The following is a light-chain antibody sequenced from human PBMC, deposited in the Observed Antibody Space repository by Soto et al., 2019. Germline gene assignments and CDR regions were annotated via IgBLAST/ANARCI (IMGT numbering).Light chain of an antibody. Sequence: EIVLTQSPGTLSLSPGERATLSCRASQSVSSSHLAWYQQKPGQAPRLLIYGASSRATGIPDRFSGSGSGTDYTLTISRLEPEDVVVYYCQQYGSSPPLTFGGGNKVEIK. CDR3: QQYGSSPPLT. V-gene: IGKV3-20*01. J-gene: IGKJ4*01. CDR1: QSVSSSH. CDR2: GAS.